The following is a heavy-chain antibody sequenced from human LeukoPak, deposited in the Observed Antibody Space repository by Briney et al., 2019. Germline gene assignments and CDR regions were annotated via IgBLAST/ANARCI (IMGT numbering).Heavy chain of an antibody. J-gene: IGHJ5*02. Sequence: ASVKVSCKASGYTFTSYYMHWVRQAPGQGLEWMGIINPSGGRTSYAQKFQGRVTMTRDTSTSTVYMELSSLRSEDTAVYYCARTPLRCSSTSCFWEVGNWFDPWGQGTLVTVSS. CDR3: ARTPLRCSSTSCFWEVGNWFDP. CDR1: GYTFTSYY. V-gene: IGHV1-46*01. D-gene: IGHD2-2*01. CDR2: INPSGGRT.